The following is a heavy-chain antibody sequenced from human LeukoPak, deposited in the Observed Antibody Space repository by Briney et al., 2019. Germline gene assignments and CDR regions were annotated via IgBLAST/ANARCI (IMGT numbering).Heavy chain of an antibody. CDR1: GFNFIDYS. D-gene: IGHD5-12*01. Sequence: GGSLRLSCAASGFNFIDYSMNWVRQAPGKGLEWISYIGISSGNTKYADSVKGRFTTSRDKARSSLYLQMNSLRVEDTAVYYCARDHRYAFDNWGHGTLVTVSS. V-gene: IGHV3-48*01. J-gene: IGHJ4*03. CDR3: ARDHRYAFDN. CDR2: IGISSGNT.